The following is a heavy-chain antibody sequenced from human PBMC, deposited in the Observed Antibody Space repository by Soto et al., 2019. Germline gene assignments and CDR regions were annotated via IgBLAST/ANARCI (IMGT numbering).Heavy chain of an antibody. Sequence: GGALRLSCEVSGFTFDTFMISWVRHAPWKGLEWVSSISGSGINTYYADSVQGRFSISRDNANNTLYLHMRRLRAADTAIYYCTKDGPPQITLLRFHITPLESCGLLNLATFSS. CDR1: GFTFDTFM. J-gene: IGHJ4*02. CDR2: ISGSGINT. D-gene: IGHD3-3*01. V-gene: IGHV3-23*01. CDR3: TKDGPPQITLLRFHITPLES.